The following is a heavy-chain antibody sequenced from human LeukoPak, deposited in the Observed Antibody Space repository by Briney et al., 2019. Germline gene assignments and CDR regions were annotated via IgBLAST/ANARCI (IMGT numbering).Heavy chain of an antibody. Sequence: ASVKVSCKASGYTFTSYDINWVRQATGQVLEWMGIINPSGGSTSYAQKFQGRVTMTRDTSTSTVYMELSSLRSEDTAVYYCARGYYYDSSGFNWFDPWGQGTLVTVSS. CDR3: ARGYYYDSSGFNWFDP. V-gene: IGHV1-46*01. J-gene: IGHJ5*02. CDR1: GYTFTSYD. D-gene: IGHD3-22*01. CDR2: INPSGGST.